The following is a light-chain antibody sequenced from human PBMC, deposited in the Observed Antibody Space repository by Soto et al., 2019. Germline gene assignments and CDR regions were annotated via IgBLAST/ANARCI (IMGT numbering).Light chain of an antibody. CDR3: QPRSSSPLT. Sequence: EIVLTQSPATLSLSPGERATLSCRASQSVGSYFAWYQQKPGQAPRLLIYDASSRATGIPARFSGSGSGTHFALTVCSLEPKAFAVSFCQPRSSSPLTFGEGTIGEIK. J-gene: IGKJ4*01. CDR1: QSVGSY. CDR2: DAS. V-gene: IGKV3-11*01.